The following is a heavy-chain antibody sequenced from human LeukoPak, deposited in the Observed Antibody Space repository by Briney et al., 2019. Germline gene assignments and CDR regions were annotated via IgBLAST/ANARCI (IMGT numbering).Heavy chain of an antibody. D-gene: IGHD3-22*01. Sequence: GRSLRLSCAASGFTFDDYAMHWVRQAPGKGLEWVSYISSSGSTIYYADSVKGRFTISRDNAKNSLYLQMNSLRAEDTAVYYCARANYYDSSGYYPYWGQGTLVTVSS. CDR1: GFTFDDYA. V-gene: IGHV3-11*04. CDR3: ARANYYDSSGYYPY. J-gene: IGHJ4*02. CDR2: ISSSGSTI.